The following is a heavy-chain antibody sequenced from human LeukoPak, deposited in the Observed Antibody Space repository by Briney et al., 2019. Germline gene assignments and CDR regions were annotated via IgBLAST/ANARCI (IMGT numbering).Heavy chain of an antibody. D-gene: IGHD2-21*01. V-gene: IGHV3-21*01. Sequence: PGGSLRLSCVAFEFTFSTYSMNWVRQAPGKGLEWVSSISSRSSSIYYADSVKGRFTISRDNAKNSLYLQMNSLRAEDTALYYCAREFRGGGDPFDYWGQGTRVTASS. CDR1: EFTFSTYS. J-gene: IGHJ4*02. CDR2: ISSRSSSI. CDR3: AREFRGGGDPFDY.